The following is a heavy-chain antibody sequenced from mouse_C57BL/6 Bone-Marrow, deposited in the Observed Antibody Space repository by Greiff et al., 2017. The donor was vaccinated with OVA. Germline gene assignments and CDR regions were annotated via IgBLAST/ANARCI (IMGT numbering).Heavy chain of an antibody. D-gene: IGHD2-12*01. V-gene: IGHV1-19*01. CDR1: GYTFTDYY. J-gene: IGHJ2*01. CDR2: INPYNGGT. Sequence: VQLQQSGPVLVKPGASVKMSCKASGYTFTDYYMNWVKQSHGKSLEWIGVINPYNGGTSYNQKFKGKATLTVDKSSSTAYMELNSLTSEDSAVYYGARYNYDPFDYWGQGTTLTVSS. CDR3: ARYNYDPFDY.